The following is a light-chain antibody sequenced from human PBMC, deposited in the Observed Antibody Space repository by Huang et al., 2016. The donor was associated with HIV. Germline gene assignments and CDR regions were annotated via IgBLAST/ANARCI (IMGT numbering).Light chain of an antibody. V-gene: IGKV1-12*01. CDR2: AAS. J-gene: IGKJ4*01. CDR3: QQGNSFPLT. Sequence: QMTQSPSSVAASVGDRVTITCRASQDIGSYLAWYQQKPGKAPKVLIYAASSLESGVPIRLTGSGFGTHFALTIDSLQPEDFATYYCQQGNSFPLTFGGGTKVQI. CDR1: QDIGSY.